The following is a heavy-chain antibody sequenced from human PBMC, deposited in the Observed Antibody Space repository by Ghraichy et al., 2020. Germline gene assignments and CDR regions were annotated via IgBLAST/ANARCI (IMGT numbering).Heavy chain of an antibody. J-gene: IGHJ3*01. CDR3: ASHAQIVVVPAANDAFDF. V-gene: IGHV1-18*01. D-gene: IGHD2-2*01. CDR1: GYTFTSYG. CDR2: ISAYNGDT. Sequence: ASVKVSCKASGYTFTSYGISWVRQAPGQGLEWMGWISAYNGDTNYAQKLQGRVTMTTDTSTSTAYMELRSLRSDDTAVYYCASHAQIVVVPAANDAFDFWGKETMVTVSS.